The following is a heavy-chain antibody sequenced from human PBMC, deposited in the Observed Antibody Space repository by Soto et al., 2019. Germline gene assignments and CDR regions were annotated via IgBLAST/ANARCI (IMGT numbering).Heavy chain of an antibody. Sequence: GASVKVSCKSSAIQWVRQTRGHRLEWIGWIVVGTGNTNYAQKFQERVTITRDMSTSTTYMELDSLISEDTAVYYCAADREPTDPYKWVDPWGQGTLVTVS. CDR2: IVVGTGNT. D-gene: IGHD1-1*01. CDR3: AADREPTDPYKWVDP. CDR1: A. V-gene: IGHV1-58*02. J-gene: IGHJ5*02.